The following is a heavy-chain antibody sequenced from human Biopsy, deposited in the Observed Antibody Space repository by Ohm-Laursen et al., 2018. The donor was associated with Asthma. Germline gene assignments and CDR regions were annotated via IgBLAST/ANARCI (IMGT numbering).Heavy chain of an antibody. J-gene: IGHJ6*02. V-gene: IGHV4-30-4*01. CDR1: GVYIGTPDYD. D-gene: IGHD4-17*01. CDR3: ARVASYGDGYFGIDV. Sequence: SVTLSFTCTGFGVYIGTPDYDCHWIGQAPGKGPDCNGFVFYSGTTHYSRSLVRRLFLSIDTTKNEFSMNLRALTAADSAVYFCARVASYGDGYFGIDVWGPGSTVSV. CDR2: VFYSGTT.